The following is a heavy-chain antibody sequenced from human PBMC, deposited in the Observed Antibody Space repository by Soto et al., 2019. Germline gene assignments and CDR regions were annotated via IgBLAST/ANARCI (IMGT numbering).Heavy chain of an antibody. J-gene: IGHJ4*01. CDR1: GGSISSGAYY. Sequence: QVQLQEAGPGLVKPSQTLSLTCTVSGGSISSGAYYWSWIRQHPGKGLEWIGYIYYSGTTYYNPSLKSRVRLSVDTSKNQISLRLSSVTAADTAVYYCARGDNFGGNYYFDYWGHGALVNVSS. V-gene: IGHV4-31*03. CDR2: IYYSGTT. CDR3: ARGDNFGGNYYFDY. D-gene: IGHD3-10*01.